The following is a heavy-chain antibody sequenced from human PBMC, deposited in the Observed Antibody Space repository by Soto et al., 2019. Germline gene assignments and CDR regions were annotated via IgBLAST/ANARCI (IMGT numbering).Heavy chain of an antibody. CDR1: GYNFTTFW. V-gene: IGHV5-10-1*01. D-gene: IGHD3-3*02. J-gene: IGHJ6*02. CDR2: IDPSDSYS. Sequence: HGESLKISCKASGYNFTTFWISWMRQVPGKGLEWMGRIDPSDSYSNYSPSFQGHITISADKSINTAYLHFSNLKASDTAVYYCARHFPLPTDLQFYYYYYYCVDVWGHGTAVTVSS. CDR3: ARHFPLPTDLQFYYYYYYCVDV.